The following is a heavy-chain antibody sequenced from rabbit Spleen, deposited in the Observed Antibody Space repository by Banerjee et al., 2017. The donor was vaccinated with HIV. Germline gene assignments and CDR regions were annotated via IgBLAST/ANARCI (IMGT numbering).Heavy chain of an antibody. Sequence: QHQLVESGGGLVQPEGSLTLTCTASGVSFSSNYYMCWVRQAPGKGLEWISCIAGSSSDFTYSATWAKGRFTCSKTSSTTVTLQMTSLTVADTATYFCARDTGSSFSSYGMDLWGQGTLVTVS. CDR1: GVSFSSNYY. CDR3: ARDTGSSFSSYGMDL. CDR2: IAGSSSDFT. V-gene: IGHV1S45*01. J-gene: IGHJ6*01. D-gene: IGHD8-1*01.